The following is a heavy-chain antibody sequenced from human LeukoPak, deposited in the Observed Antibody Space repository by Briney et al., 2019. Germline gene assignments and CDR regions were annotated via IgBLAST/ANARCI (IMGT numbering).Heavy chain of an antibody. CDR2: INPNSGGT. D-gene: IGHD3-22*01. J-gene: IGHJ4*02. Sequence: ASVKVSCKASGYTFTGYYMHWARQAPGQGLEWMGWINPNSGGTNYAQKFQGRVTMTRDTSISTAYMELSRLRSDDTAVYYCARAPKYYYDSSGYYPYWGQGTLVTVSS. CDR3: ARAPKYYYDSSGYYPY. V-gene: IGHV1-2*02. CDR1: GYTFTGYY.